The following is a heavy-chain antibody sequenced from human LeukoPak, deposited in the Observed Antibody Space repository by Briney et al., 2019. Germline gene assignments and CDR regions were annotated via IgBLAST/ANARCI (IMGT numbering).Heavy chain of an antibody. CDR2: ITRSSSYI. D-gene: IGHD3-10*01. CDR3: ARSGSGSYFEDY. Sequence: GGSLRLSCAASGFTFSNYSMNWVRQAPGKGLEWVSFITRSSSYIYYADSVEGRFTMSRENAKNSLYLQMNSLRVEDTAVYYCARSGSGSYFEDYWGQGTLVTVSS. V-gene: IGHV3-21*06. J-gene: IGHJ4*02. CDR1: GFTFSNYS.